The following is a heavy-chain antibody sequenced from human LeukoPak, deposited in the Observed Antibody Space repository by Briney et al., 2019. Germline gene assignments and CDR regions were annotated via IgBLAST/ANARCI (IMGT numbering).Heavy chain of an antibody. Sequence: PSETLSLTCTVSGGSLSSYYWTWIRQPPGKGLEWIGYIYYSGTTNYNPSLKSRVTMSVDTSKNQFSLKLNSVTAADTAVYYCARGPTDFDYWGQGTLVTVSS. CDR1: GGSLSSYY. CDR3: ARGPTDFDY. V-gene: IGHV4-59*01. D-gene: IGHD1-1*01. J-gene: IGHJ4*02. CDR2: IYYSGTT.